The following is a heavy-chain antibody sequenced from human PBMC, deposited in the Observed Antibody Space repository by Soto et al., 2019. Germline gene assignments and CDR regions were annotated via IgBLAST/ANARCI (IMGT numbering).Heavy chain of an antibody. Sequence: SETLSLTCAVYGGSFSGYYWSWIRQPPGKGLEWIGEINHSGSTNYNPSLKSRVTISVDTSKNQLSLKLSSVTAADTAVYYCARGTHYYGSGSYYNSERSYYYYGMDVWGQGTTVTVSS. CDR3: ARGTHYYGSGSYYNSERSYYYYGMDV. CDR2: INHSGST. V-gene: IGHV4-34*01. CDR1: GGSFSGYY. D-gene: IGHD3-10*01. J-gene: IGHJ6*02.